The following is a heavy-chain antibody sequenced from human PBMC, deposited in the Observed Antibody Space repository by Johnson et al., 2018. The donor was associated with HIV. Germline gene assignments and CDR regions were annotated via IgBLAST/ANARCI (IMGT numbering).Heavy chain of an antibody. CDR3: AKDHYSSGWYGAFDI. V-gene: IGHV3-30*04. J-gene: IGHJ3*02. CDR1: GFIFSSHA. Sequence: QVQLMESGGGVVQPGGSVRLSCVGSGFIFSSHAMHWVRQAPGKGLEWVAVISYDGRNKYYADSVKGRFTISRDNSKNTLYLQMNSLRAEDTAVYYCAKDHYSSGWYGAFDIWGQGTMVTVSS. CDR2: ISYDGRNK. D-gene: IGHD6-19*01.